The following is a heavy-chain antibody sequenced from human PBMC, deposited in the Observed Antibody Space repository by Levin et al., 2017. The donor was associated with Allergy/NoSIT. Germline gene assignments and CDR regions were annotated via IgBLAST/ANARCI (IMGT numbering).Heavy chain of an antibody. D-gene: IGHD3/OR15-3a*01. CDR3: ARHPDFWTGYYFDY. CDR2: IYRGDSDV. J-gene: IGHJ4*02. CDR1: GYTFGNFW. Sequence: GESLKISCKASGYTFGNFWIGWVRQMPGKGLEWMGIIYRGDSDVRYSPSFQGQVTISTDESISTAYLQWSSLKASDTAMYYCARHPDFWTGYYFDYWGQGTLVTVSS. V-gene: IGHV5-51*01.